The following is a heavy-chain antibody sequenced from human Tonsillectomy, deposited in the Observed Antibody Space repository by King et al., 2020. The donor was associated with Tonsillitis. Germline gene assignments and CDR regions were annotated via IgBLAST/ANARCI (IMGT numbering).Heavy chain of an antibody. CDR1: GGSISSSSYY. Sequence: QLQESGPGLVKPSETLSLTCTVSGGSISSSSYYWGWIRQPPGKGLEWIGSIYYSGSTYYNPSLKSRVTISVDTSKNQFSLKLSSVTAADTAVYYCARTGEPYYLDYWGQGTLVTVSS. CDR3: ARTGEPYYLDY. V-gene: IGHV4-39*07. D-gene: IGHD7-27*01. J-gene: IGHJ4*02. CDR2: IYYSGST.